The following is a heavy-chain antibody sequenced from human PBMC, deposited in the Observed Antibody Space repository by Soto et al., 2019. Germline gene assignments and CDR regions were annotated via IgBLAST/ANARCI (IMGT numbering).Heavy chain of an antibody. Sequence: GGSLRLSCAASGFTFSSYSMNWVRQAPGKGLEWVSYISSSSSTIYYADSVKGRFTISRDNAKNSLYLQMNSLRDEDTAVYYCARSVAGEYYYYYGMDVWGQGTKVTVSS. CDR2: ISSSSSTI. V-gene: IGHV3-48*02. J-gene: IGHJ6*02. D-gene: IGHD6-19*01. CDR1: GFTFSSYS. CDR3: ARSVAGEYYYYYGMDV.